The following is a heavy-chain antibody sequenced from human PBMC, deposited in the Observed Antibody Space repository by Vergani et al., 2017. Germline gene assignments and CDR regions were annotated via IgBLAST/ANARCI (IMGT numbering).Heavy chain of an antibody. Sequence: EVQLLESGGGLVQPGGSLRLSCAASGFTFSSYAMSWVRQAPGKGLEWVSVIYSCGSSTYYADSVKGRFTISRDNSKNTLYLQMNSLRAEDTAVYYCAKNMPYQLLYTSFDYWGQGTLVTVSS. J-gene: IGHJ4*02. D-gene: IGHD2-2*02. CDR3: AKNMPYQLLYTSFDY. V-gene: IGHV3-23*03. CDR1: GFTFSSYA. CDR2: IYSCGSST.